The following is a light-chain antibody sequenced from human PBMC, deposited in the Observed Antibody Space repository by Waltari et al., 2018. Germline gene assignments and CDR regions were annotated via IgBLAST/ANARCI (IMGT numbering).Light chain of an antibody. CDR1: SSNIGAGFD. Sequence: QSVLTQPPSLSGAPGQRVTISCAGNSSNIGAGFDVHWYQQFPGSAPRLLLSVNNKRPSGVPDRFSASKSGTSASLAVSGLQAQDEADYYCQSYDISLSAYVFGGGTKLTVL. J-gene: IGLJ3*02. V-gene: IGLV1-40*01. CDR2: VNN. CDR3: QSYDISLSAYV.